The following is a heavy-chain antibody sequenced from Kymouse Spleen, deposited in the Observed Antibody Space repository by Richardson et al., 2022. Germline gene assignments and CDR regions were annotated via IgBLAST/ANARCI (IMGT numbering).Heavy chain of an antibody. CDR1: GFTFSSYS. CDR3: AREWNIVGATTHYYYGMDV. J-gene: IGHJ6*02. Sequence: EVQLVESGGGLVQPGGSLRLSCAASGFTFSSYSMNWVRQAPGKGLEWVSYISSSSSTIYYADSVKGRFTISRDNAKNSLYLQMNSLRDEDTAVYYCAREWNIVGATTHYYYGMDVWGQGTTVTVSS. D-gene: IGHD1-26*01. CDR2: ISSSSSTI. V-gene: IGHV3-48*02.